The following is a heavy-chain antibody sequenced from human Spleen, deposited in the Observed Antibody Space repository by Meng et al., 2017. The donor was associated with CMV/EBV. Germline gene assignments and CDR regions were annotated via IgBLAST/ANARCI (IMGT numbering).Heavy chain of an antibody. V-gene: IGHV1-24*01. CDR3: VTDDLCSGGDCSVGY. J-gene: IGHJ4*02. Sequence: ASVKVSCKVSGYSLTELSIQWVRQAPGKGLEWMGGFDPEDGETIYAQKFQGRVTMTEDTSTNTAYMELSNLRSDDTAVYYYVTDDLCSGGDCSVGYWGQGTLVTVS. CDR2: FDPEDGET. CDR1: GYSLTELS. D-gene: IGHD2-21*02.